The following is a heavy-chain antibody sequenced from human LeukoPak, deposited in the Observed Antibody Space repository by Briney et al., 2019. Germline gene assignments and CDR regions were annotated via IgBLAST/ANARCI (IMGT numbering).Heavy chain of an antibody. V-gene: IGHV4-4*02. CDR1: GGSISSDHW. D-gene: IGHD6-19*01. J-gene: IGHJ4*02. CDR3: ASKLTAVAGYFDY. CDR2: IHHSGST. Sequence: PSETLSLTCAVSGGSISSDHWWSWVRQPPGKGLEWIAEIHHSGSTNYNPSLKSRVSISVDKFKNQFSLKLSSVTAADTAVYYCASKLTAVAGYFDYWGQGTLVTASS.